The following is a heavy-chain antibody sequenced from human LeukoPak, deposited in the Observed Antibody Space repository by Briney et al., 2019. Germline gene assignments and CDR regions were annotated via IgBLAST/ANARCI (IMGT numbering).Heavy chain of an antibody. CDR2: IYYSGST. V-gene: IGHV4-39*01. Sequence: SETLSLTCTASGGSISSGGYYWSWIRQHPGKGLEWIGYIYYSGSTYYNPSLKSRVTISVDTSKNQFSLKLSSVTAADTAVYSCARHSFSSGWKSFDYWGQGTLVTVSS. CDR3: ARHSFSSGWKSFDY. CDR1: GGSISSGGYY. J-gene: IGHJ4*02. D-gene: IGHD6-19*01.